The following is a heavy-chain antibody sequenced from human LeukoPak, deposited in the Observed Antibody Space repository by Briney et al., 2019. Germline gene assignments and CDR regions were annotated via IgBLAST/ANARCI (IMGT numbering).Heavy chain of an antibody. CDR2: IYYSGST. D-gene: IGHD5-18*01. V-gene: IGHV4-39*01. CDR1: GGSISSSNYY. J-gene: IGHJ4*02. Sequence: SETLSLTCTVSGGSISSSNYYWGWIRQPPGKGLEWIGSIYYSGSTYYNPSLKSRVTISVDTSKNQFSLKLSSVTAADTAVYYCARGRTLSSYGRFPFDYWGQGTLVTVSS. CDR3: ARGRTLSSYGRFPFDY.